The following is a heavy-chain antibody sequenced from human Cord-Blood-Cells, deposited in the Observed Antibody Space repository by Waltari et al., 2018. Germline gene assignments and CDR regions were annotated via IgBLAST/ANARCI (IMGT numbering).Heavy chain of an antibody. CDR2: INHSGST. D-gene: IGHD6-6*01. CDR1: GGSFSGYY. Sequence: QVQLQQWGAGLLKPSETLSLTCAVYGGSFSGYYWSWIRHPPGKGLGWIGEINHSGSTNYKPTRKRRVSISVDTSKNQFSLKLSSVTAADTAVYYCARGALPVVSSSDSYYFDYWGQGTLVTVSS. V-gene: IGHV4-34*01. J-gene: IGHJ4*02. CDR3: ARGALPVVSSSDSYYFDY.